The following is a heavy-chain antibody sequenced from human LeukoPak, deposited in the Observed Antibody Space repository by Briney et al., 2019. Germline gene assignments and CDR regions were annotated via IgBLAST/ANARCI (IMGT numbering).Heavy chain of an antibody. J-gene: IGHJ4*02. Sequence: TGGSLRLSCAASEFTFSSYTINWVRQAPGKGLEWVSSISSTSTYISYADSVKGRFTISRDNAENSLYLQMNSLRAEDTAVYYCARGGGNFDYWGQGTLVTVSS. CDR2: ISSTSTYI. V-gene: IGHV3-21*01. D-gene: IGHD2-15*01. CDR3: ARGGGNFDY. CDR1: EFTFSSYT.